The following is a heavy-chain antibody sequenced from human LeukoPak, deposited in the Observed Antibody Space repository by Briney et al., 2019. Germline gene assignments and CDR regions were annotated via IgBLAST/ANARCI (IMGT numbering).Heavy chain of an antibody. CDR1: GFTVSSNY. J-gene: IGHJ4*02. Sequence: HPGGSLRLSCAASGFTVSSNYMSWVRQAPGKGLEWVSVIYSGGSTYYADSVKGRFTISRDNSKNTLYLQMNSLRAEDTAVYYCATEWFGEFQADYWGQGTLVTVSS. V-gene: IGHV3-53*01. D-gene: IGHD3-10*01. CDR3: ATEWFGEFQADY. CDR2: IYSGGST.